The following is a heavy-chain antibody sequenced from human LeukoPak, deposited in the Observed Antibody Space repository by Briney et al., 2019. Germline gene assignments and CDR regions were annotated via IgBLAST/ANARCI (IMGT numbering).Heavy chain of an antibody. CDR2: IYYSGST. V-gene: IGHV4-59*01. CDR1: GGSISSYY. CDR3: ARSLSGSYFPYYGMDV. D-gene: IGHD1-26*01. J-gene: IGHJ6*02. Sequence: PSETLSLTCTVSGGSISSYYWSWIRQPPGKGLEWIGYIYYSGSTNYNPSLKSRVTISVDTSKNQFSLKLSSVTPADTAVYYCARSLSGSYFPYYGMDVWGQGTTVTVSS.